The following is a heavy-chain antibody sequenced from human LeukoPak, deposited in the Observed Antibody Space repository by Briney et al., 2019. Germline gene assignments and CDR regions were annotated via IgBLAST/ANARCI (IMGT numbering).Heavy chain of an antibody. CDR2: IRYDGSNN. Sequence: GGSLRLSCAASRFTFSSYGMHWVRQAPGKGLEWVAFIRYDGSNNYHADSVKGRFTISRDNSKSTLSLQMNSLRTEDTAVYYCAEGSSGYAVYLDYWGQGTLVTVSS. J-gene: IGHJ4*02. CDR3: AEGSSGYAVYLDY. V-gene: IGHV3-30*02. CDR1: RFTFSSYG. D-gene: IGHD3-22*01.